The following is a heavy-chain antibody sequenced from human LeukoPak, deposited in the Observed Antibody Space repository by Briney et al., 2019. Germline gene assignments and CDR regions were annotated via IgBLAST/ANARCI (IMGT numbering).Heavy chain of an antibody. CDR1: GFSLSTSGVG. J-gene: IGHJ4*02. V-gene: IGHV2-5*02. Sequence: ESSPTLVKPTQTLTLTCTFSGFSLSTSGVGVGWIRQPPGRALEWLALIYWDDDKRYSPSLKIRLTITKDTSKNQVVLTMTSMDPVDTATHYCAHNYGSGSWDYFDYWGQGTLVTVSS. CDR2: IYWDDDK. CDR3: AHNYGSGSWDYFDY. D-gene: IGHD3-10*01.